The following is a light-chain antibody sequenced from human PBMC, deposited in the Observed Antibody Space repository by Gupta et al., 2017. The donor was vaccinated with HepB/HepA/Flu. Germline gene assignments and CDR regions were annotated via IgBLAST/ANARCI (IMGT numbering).Light chain of an antibody. J-gene: IGLJ3*02. CDR1: SSDVVDYNL. CDR3: CSYAGTWV. V-gene: IGLV2-23*02. Sequence: QSALTQPASVSGSPGQSITISCTGDSSDVVDYNLVSWYQQHPGRTPKLIISEVSERPSGVSDRFSGSKSGNTASLTISGLQAAEEADYYCCSYAGTWVFGGGTKLNGL. CDR2: EVS.